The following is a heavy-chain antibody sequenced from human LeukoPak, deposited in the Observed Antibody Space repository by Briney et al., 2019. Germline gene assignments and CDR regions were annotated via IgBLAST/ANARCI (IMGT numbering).Heavy chain of an antibody. V-gene: IGHV4-59*11. CDR2: MFDTRRT. J-gene: IGHJ4*02. D-gene: IGHD5-18*01. CDR1: GGSFSSHY. CDR3: ATIKRGNIFGYFDF. Sequence: SETLSLTCTVSGGSFSSHYWSWLRQPPGKGLEWIGYMFDTRRTKANPSLESRATLSADTSKNQLSLRLTSVTAADTAVYYCATIKRGNIFGYFDFWGQGILVTVSS.